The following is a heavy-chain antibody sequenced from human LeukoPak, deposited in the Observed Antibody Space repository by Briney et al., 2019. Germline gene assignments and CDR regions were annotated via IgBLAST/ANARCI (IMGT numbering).Heavy chain of an antibody. CDR2: ISGSGGST. V-gene: IGHV3-23*01. CDR1: GFPFSSYP. D-gene: IGHD6-13*01. CDR3: AKDRGSSWFPTPFDY. J-gene: IGHJ4*02. Sequence: PGGSLRLSCAASGFPFSSYPMSWVRQAPGKGLEWVSAISGSGGSTYYADSVKGRITISRDNSKNTLYLQMNSLRAEDTAVYYCAKDRGSSWFPTPFDYWGQGTLVTVSS.